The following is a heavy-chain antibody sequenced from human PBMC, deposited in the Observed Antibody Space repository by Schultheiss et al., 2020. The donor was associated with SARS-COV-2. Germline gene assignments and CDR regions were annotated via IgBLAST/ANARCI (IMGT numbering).Heavy chain of an antibody. CDR3: AKVGVTIFGVVINYFDY. V-gene: IGHV3-23*01. J-gene: IGHJ4*02. Sequence: GGSLRLSCAASGFTFSSYSMNWVRQAPGKGLEWVSAISGSGGSTYYADSVKGRFTISRDNSKNTLYLQMNSLRAEDTAVYYCAKVGVTIFGVVINYFDYWGQGTLVTVSS. CDR1: GFTFSSYS. CDR2: ISGSGGST. D-gene: IGHD3-3*01.